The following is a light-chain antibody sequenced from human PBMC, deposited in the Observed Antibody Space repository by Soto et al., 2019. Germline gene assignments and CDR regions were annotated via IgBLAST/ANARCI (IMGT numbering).Light chain of an antibody. V-gene: IGKV3-20*01. CDR3: QHYGYPQWT. Sequence: EIVLTQSPDTLSLSPGERATLSCRASQSGSSSYLAWYQQRPGQPPRLLISGVFTRADDIPDRFSGSGSGTDFTLTISSLQPEDFAVYYCQHYGYPQWTFGQGTKVDIK. J-gene: IGKJ1*01. CDR2: GVF. CDR1: QSGSSSY.